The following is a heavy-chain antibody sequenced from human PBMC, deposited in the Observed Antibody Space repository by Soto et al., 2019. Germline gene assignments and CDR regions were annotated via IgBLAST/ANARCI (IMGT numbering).Heavy chain of an antibody. CDR2: INHSGST. D-gene: IGHD2-2*02. CDR1: GGSFSGYY. Sequence: PSETLSLTCAVYGGSFSGYYWSWIRQPPGKGLEWIGEINHSGSTNYNPSLKSRVTISVDTSKNQFSLKLSSVTAADTAVYYCARLVDVPAPAAIIFDYWGQGTLVTVSS. V-gene: IGHV4-34*01. CDR3: ARLVDVPAPAAIIFDY. J-gene: IGHJ4*02.